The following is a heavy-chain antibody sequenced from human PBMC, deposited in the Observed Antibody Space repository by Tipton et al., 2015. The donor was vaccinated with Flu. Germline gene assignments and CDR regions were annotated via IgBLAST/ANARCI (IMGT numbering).Heavy chain of an antibody. CDR1: GYSISSGYY. J-gene: IGHJ5*02. CDR3: ARSLGPMTWFDP. V-gene: IGHV4-38-2*01. D-gene: IGHD7-27*01. Sequence: GLVKPSETLSLTCAVSGYSISSGYYWGWIRQPPGKGLEWIGSIHTSGSTNYNPSLKSRVTISVDTSKNQFSLKLSSVTAADTAVYYCARSLGPMTWFDPWGPVTLVTVSS. CDR2: IHTSGST.